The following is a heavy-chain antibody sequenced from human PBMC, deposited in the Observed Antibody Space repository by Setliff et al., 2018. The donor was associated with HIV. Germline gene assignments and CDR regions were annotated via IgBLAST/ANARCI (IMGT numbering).Heavy chain of an antibody. V-gene: IGHV4-59*11. CDR2: IYHSGTS. Sequence: KPSETLSLTCTVSGGSINSHHWTWIRQPPGKGLEWIGYIYHSGTSNKNPSLKSRVTLSIDTSKSQFSLNLTSTTAADTAVYYCATGWDTLLNPWGQGTLVTVSS. D-gene: IGHD1-26*01. CDR3: ATGWDTLLNP. CDR1: GGSINSHH. J-gene: IGHJ5*02.